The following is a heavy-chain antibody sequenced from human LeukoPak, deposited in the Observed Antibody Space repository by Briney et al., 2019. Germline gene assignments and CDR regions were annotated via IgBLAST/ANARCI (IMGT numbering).Heavy chain of an antibody. CDR2: ISYDETNK. Sequence: GGSLRLSCTASGFTFTSYAMHWVRQSPRKGLEWVAVISYDETNKYYTHSVKGRFTISRDNSKNTLYLQMTSLRAEDTGVYYCARDPGCSSTSWFGERRYYYYSLEVWGQGTTVTVSS. CDR3: ARDPGCSSTSWFGERRYYYYSLEV. CDR1: GFTFTSYA. D-gene: IGHD2-2*01. V-gene: IGHV3-30-3*01. J-gene: IGHJ6*02.